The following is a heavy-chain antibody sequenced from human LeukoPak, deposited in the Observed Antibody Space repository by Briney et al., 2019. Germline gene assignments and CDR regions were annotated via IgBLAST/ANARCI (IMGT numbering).Heavy chain of an antibody. CDR3: ARVMDHGYSDY. D-gene: IGHD3/OR15-3a*01. CDR2: IYYSGST. CDR1: GGSISSYY. J-gene: IGHJ4*02. Sequence: PSETLSLTCTVSGGSISSYYWSWIRQPPGKELEWLGYIYYSGSTQYNPSLKSRVTISVDTSKNQFSLKLSSVTAADTAVYYCARVMDHGYSDYWGQGTLVTVSS. V-gene: IGHV4-59*01.